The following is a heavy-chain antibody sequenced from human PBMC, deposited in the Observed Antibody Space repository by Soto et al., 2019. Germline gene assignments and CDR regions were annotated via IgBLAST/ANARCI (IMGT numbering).Heavy chain of an antibody. V-gene: IGHV4-59*01. D-gene: IGHD3-10*01. CDR1: GGSISIYY. J-gene: IGHJ6*02. CDR3: ARDHAMVRGVTTYYYYGMDV. CDR2: IYYSGST. Sequence: PSETLSLTCTVSGGSISIYYWSWIRHPPGKGLEWIGYIYYSGSTNYNPSLKSRVTISVDTSKNQFSLKLSSVTAADTAVYYCARDHAMVRGVTTYYYYGMDVWGQGTTVTVSS.